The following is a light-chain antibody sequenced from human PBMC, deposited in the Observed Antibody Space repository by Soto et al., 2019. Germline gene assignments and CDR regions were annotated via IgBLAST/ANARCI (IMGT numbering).Light chain of an antibody. J-gene: IGLJ1*01. CDR3: SSYTSTSTV. CDR2: EVT. V-gene: IGLV2-14*01. Sequence: QSVLTQPASVSGSPGQSITISCTGISSDGDDYKDVSWYQQHPGKAPKLMIYEVTYRPSGVSNRFSGSKSGNTAPLTISGLQAEDEADYYCSSYTSTSTVFGTGTKLTVL. CDR1: SSDGDDYKD.